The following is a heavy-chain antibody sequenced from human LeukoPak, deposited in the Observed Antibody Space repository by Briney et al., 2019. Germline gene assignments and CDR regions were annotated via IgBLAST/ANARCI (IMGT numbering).Heavy chain of an antibody. Sequence: GGSLGLSCAASGFAVGSSHMNWVRQAPGKGLEWVAVIFSSGSDFYADSVKGRFTISRDNSKNTLYLQMNSLRAEDTAVYYCAKEISGYDNDWFDPWGQGTLVTVSS. CDR1: GFAVGSSH. CDR2: IFSSGSD. CDR3: AKEISGYDNDWFDP. V-gene: IGHV3-66*03. D-gene: IGHD5-12*01. J-gene: IGHJ5*02.